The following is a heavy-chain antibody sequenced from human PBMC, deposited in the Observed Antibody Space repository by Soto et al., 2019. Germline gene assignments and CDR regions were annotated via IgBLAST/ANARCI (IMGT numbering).Heavy chain of an antibody. Sequence: EASVKVSCEASGYTLTGYYMHWVRQAPGQGLEWMGWINPNSGGTNYAQKFQGWVTMTRDTSISTAYMELSRLRSDDTAVYYCARVGYSSSWYVAFDIWGQGTMVTVS. V-gene: IGHV1-2*04. D-gene: IGHD6-13*01. CDR1: GYTLTGYY. CDR3: ARVGYSSSWYVAFDI. J-gene: IGHJ3*02. CDR2: INPNSGGT.